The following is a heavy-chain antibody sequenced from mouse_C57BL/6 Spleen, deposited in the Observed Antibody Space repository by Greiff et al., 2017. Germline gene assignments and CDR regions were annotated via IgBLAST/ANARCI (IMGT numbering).Heavy chain of an antibody. J-gene: IGHJ1*03. CDR1: GYTFTSYW. D-gene: IGHD1-1*01. CDR2: IDPSDSYT. Sequence: QVQLQQPGAELVKPGASVKLSCKASGYTFTSYWMQWVKQRPGQGLEWIGEIDPSDSYTNYNQKFKGKATLTVDTSSSTAYMQLSSLTSEDSAVYYCARYHYYGSGYFDVWGTGTTVTVSS. V-gene: IGHV1-50*01. CDR3: ARYHYYGSGYFDV.